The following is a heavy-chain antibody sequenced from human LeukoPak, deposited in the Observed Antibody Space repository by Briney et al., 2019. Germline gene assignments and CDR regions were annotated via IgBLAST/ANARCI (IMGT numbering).Heavy chain of an antibody. CDR3: ASRVGYFVY. V-gene: IGHV4-38-2*02. CDR2: VYHSGSA. J-gene: IGHJ4*02. CDR1: GYSITSGYY. D-gene: IGHD1-26*01. Sequence: PSETLSLTCTVSGYSITSGYYWAWIRPPPGKGLEWIGSVYHSGSAFYNPSLRSRVTISVDTFTDQFSLKLSSVTAADTAVYYCASRVGYFVYWGQGSLVTVSS.